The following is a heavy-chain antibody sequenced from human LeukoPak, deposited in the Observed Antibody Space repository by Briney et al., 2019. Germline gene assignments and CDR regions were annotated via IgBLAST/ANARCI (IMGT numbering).Heavy chain of an antibody. CDR3: ASGWYRPNYYFDP. CDR2: SSGNTGNT. CDR1: GFTFSTYA. J-gene: IGHJ4*02. Sequence: PGGSLRLSCAASGFTFSTYAMSWVRQAPGKGLQWVSTSSGNTGNTYYADSVKGRFTISRDNSKNTLYLQMNSLRAEDTAVYYCASGWYRPNYYFDPWGQGTLVTVSS. V-gene: IGHV3-23*01. D-gene: IGHD6-19*01.